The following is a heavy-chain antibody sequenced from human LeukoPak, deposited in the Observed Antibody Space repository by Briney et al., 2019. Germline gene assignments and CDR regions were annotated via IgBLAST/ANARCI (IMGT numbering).Heavy chain of an antibody. CDR2: INPSGGST. D-gene: IGHD6-13*01. CDR1: GYTFTSYY. V-gene: IGHV1-46*01. Sequence: ASVKVSCKASGYTFTSYYMHWVRQAPGQGLEWMGIINPSGGSTSHAQKFQGRVTMTRDTSTSTVYMELSSLRSEDTAVYYCAREIGSSWYTPSFDYWGQGTLVTVSS. J-gene: IGHJ4*02. CDR3: AREIGSSWYTPSFDY.